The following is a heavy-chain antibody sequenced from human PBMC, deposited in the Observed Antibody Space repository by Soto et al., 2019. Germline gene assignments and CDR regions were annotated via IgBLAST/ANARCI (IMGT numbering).Heavy chain of an antibody. CDR3: AREESDDHSNWFDP. CDR2: IYYSGST. V-gene: IGHV4-61*08. Sequence: PSETLSLTCTVSGGSISSGEYYWSWIRQPPGKGLEWKCYIYYSGSTNYNPSLKRPVTISVDTSKNQFSLKLSSVTAADTAVYYCAREESDDHSNWFDPWGQGTLVTVSS. J-gene: IGHJ5*02. CDR1: GGSISSGEYY. D-gene: IGHD4-4*01.